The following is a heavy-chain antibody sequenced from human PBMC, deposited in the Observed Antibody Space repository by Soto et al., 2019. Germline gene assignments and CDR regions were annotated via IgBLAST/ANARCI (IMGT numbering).Heavy chain of an antibody. V-gene: IGHV4-34*01. CDR3: ASARSSAGGMDV. CDR2: INHSGST. D-gene: IGHD3-3*01. CDR1: GGSFSGYY. J-gene: IGHJ6*02. Sequence: PSETLSLTCAVYGGSFSGYYWSWIRQPPGKGLEWIGEINHSGSTNYNPSLKSRVTISVDTSKNQFSLKLSSVTAADTAVYYCASARSSAGGMDVWGQGTTVTVSS.